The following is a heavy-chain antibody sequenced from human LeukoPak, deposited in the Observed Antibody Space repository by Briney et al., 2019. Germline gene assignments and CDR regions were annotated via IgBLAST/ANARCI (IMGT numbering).Heavy chain of an antibody. D-gene: IGHD5-24*01. V-gene: IGHV3-30-3*01. J-gene: IGHJ4*02. Sequence: GGSLRLSCAASGFTFSSYAMHWVRQAPGKGLEWVAVISYDGSNKYYADSVKGRFTISRDNSKNTLYLQMNSLRAEDTAVYYCARDERWLQYTRFDYWGQGTLVTVSS. CDR3: ARDERWLQYTRFDY. CDR1: GFTFSSYA. CDR2: ISYDGSNK.